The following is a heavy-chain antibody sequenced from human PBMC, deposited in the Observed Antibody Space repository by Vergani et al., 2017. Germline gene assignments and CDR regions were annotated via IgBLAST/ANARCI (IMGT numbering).Heavy chain of an antibody. Sequence: EVQLLQSGGGVIQPGGSVRLSCAASGFTFSACPMTWVRQAPGKGLEWVSAISARYPSTYYADSVKGRFTISRDNSKNMLYLQMNSLRAEDTAVYYCAKDRRITMVRGAMDVWGKGTTVTVSS. CDR2: ISARYPST. CDR1: GFTFSACP. V-gene: IGHV3-23*01. D-gene: IGHD3-10*01. J-gene: IGHJ6*03. CDR3: AKDRRITMVRGAMDV.